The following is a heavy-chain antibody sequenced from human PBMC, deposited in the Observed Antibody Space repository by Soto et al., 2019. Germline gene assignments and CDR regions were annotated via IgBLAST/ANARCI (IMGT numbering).Heavy chain of an antibody. CDR2: IRNRAYGGTT. J-gene: IGHJ4*02. V-gene: IGHV3-49*03. D-gene: IGHD3-16*01. Sequence: GGSLRLSCTASGFTFGDYAMSWFRQAPGKGLEWVGFIRNRAYGGTTEYAASVKGRFTISRDDSNSIAYLQMNSLKTEDTAVYYCTGGEYDLVYWGQGTLVTVSS. CDR1: GFTFGDYA. CDR3: TGGEYDLVY.